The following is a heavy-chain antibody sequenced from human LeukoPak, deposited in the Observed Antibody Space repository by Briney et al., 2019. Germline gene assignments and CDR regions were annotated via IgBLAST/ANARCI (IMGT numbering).Heavy chain of an antibody. CDR1: GFTFSSYS. J-gene: IGHJ6*02. CDR3: ARDRNAYYYYGMDV. D-gene: IGHD1-1*01. V-gene: IGHV3-48*01. Sequence: GGSLRPSCAASGFTFSSYSMNWVRQAPGKGLEWVSYISSSSSTIYYADSVKGRFTISRDNAKNSLYLQMNSLRAEDTAVYYCARDRNAYYYYGMDVWGQGTTVTVSS. CDR2: ISSSSSTI.